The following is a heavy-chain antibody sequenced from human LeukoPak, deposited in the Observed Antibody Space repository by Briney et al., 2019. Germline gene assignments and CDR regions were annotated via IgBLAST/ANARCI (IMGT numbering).Heavy chain of an antibody. Sequence: GGSLRLSCAASGFTFSSYSMNWVRQAPGKGLEWVSTMSSSSSSSYIYYADSVRGRFTISRDNSKNTLYLQMNSLRAEDTAVYYCSRDRHCIGSTCYGLWGQGTRVTVSS. J-gene: IGHJ4*02. D-gene: IGHD2-2*01. CDR2: MSSSSSSSYI. CDR3: SRDRHCIGSTCYGL. CDR1: GFTFSSYS. V-gene: IGHV3-21*01.